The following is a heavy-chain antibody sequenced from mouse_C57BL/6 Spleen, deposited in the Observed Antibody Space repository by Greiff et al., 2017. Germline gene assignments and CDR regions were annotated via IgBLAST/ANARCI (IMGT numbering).Heavy chain of an antibody. CDR3: ARGGLLPYYFDY. V-gene: IGHV1-52*01. D-gene: IGHD2-3*01. CDR2: IDPSDSET. Sequence: QVQLQQPGAELVRPGSSVKLSCKASGYTFTSYWMHWVKQRPIQGLEWIGNIDPSDSETHYNQKFKDKATLTVDKSSSTAYMQLRSLTSEDSAVYYCARGGLLPYYFDYWGQGTTLTVSS. CDR1: GYTFTSYW. J-gene: IGHJ2*01.